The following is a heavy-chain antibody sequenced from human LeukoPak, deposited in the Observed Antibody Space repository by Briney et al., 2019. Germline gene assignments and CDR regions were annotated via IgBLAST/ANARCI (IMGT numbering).Heavy chain of an antibody. V-gene: IGHV3-30*18. J-gene: IGHJ6*03. CDR2: ISYDGSNK. Sequence: GGSLRLSCAASGFTFSSYGMHWVRQAPGKGLEWVAVISYDGSNKYYADSVKGRFTISRDNSKNTLYLQMNSLRAEDTAVYYCAKVSGSSMYVWGKGTTVTVSS. CDR1: GFTFSSYG. CDR3: AKVSGSSMYV. D-gene: IGHD3-10*01.